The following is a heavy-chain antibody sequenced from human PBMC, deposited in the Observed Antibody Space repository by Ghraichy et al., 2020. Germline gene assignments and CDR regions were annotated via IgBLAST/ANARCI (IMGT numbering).Heavy chain of an antibody. CDR2: IYYSGST. J-gene: IGHJ6*02. V-gene: IGHV4-59*01. CDR3: ARGVRGLTYYYYYGMDV. CDR1: GGSISSYY. Sequence: SETLSLTCTVSGGSISSYYWSWIRQPPGKGLEWIGYIYYSGSTNYNPSLKSRVTISVDTSKNQFSLKLSSVTAADTAVYYCARGVRGLTYYYYYGMDVWGQGTTVTVSS. D-gene: IGHD2-21*01.